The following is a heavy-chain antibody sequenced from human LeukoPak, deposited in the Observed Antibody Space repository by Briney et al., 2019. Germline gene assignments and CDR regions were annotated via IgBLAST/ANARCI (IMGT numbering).Heavy chain of an antibody. CDR3: AKVRSGYYMDY. J-gene: IGHJ4*02. CDR1: GFTFSSYA. CDR2: ISGSDGST. D-gene: IGHD3-22*01. Sequence: GASLRLSCAASGFTFSSYAMSWVRQAPGKGLEWVSAISGSDGSTYYADSVKGRFTISRDNSKNTLYLQMNSLRAEDTAVYYCAKVRSGYYMDYWGQGTLVTVSS. V-gene: IGHV3-23*01.